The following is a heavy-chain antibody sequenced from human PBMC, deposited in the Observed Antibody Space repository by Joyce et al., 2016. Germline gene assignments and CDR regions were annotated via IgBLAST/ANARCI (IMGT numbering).Heavy chain of an antibody. J-gene: IGHJ6*02. CDR2: VNGDGSTI. Sequence: EVRLVQSGGGLVHPGESPRVSCVVSGFNLSDYWMHWVRQVPGKGLMWVSRVNGDGSTITYADSVKGRFTVASDTAKNTLSLQMTSLSAEDAAVYFCARGGTVVVSTRGGLDVWGQGTTVTVSS. CDR3: ARGGTVVVSTRGGLDV. CDR1: GFNLSDYW. V-gene: IGHV3-74*01. D-gene: IGHD3-10*01.